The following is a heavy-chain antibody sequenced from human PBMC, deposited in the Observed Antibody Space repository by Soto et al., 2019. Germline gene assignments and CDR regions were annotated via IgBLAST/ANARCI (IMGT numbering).Heavy chain of an antibody. CDR3: VKAPYYYDSSGYYPFEFYYYYGMDV. D-gene: IGHD3-22*01. Sequence: PGGSLRLSCSASGFTFSSYAMHWVRQAPGKGLEYVSAISSNGGSTYYADSVKGRFTISRDNSKNTLYLQMSSLRAEDTAVYYCVKAPYYYDSSGYYPFEFYYYYGMDVWGQGTTVTVSS. CDR2: ISSNGGST. V-gene: IGHV3-64D*06. CDR1: GFTFSSYA. J-gene: IGHJ6*02.